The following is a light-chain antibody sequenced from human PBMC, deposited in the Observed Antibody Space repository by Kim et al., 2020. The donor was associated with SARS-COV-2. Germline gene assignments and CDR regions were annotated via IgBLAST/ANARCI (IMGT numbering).Light chain of an antibody. V-gene: IGKV1-5*03. CDR1: QSISSE. CDR3: QHSLT. CDR2: KAS. J-gene: IGKJ1*01. Sequence: SSLAASVGDRVTITCRGSQSISSELAWYQQKPGKAPKLLIYKASSLESGVPSRFSGSGSGTEFTLTISSLQPDDFATYYCQHSLTFGQGTKVDIK.